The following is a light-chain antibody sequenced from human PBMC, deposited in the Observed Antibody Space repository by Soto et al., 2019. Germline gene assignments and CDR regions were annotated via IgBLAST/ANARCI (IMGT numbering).Light chain of an antibody. J-gene: IGLJ2*01. CDR2: LSSDGSH. V-gene: IGLV4-69*01. CDR3: QTWDTGARVV. CDR1: SGHSSYA. Sequence: QLVLTQSPSASASLGASVKLTCTLSSGHSSYAIAWHQQQPEKGPRYLMKLSSDGSHSKGDGIPDRFSGSSSGAERYRTISGLQSEDEADYYCQTWDTGARVVFGGGTKLTVL.